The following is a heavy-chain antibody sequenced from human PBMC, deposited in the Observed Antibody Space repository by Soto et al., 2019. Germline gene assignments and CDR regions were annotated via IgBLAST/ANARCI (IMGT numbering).Heavy chain of an antibody. J-gene: IGHJ6*02. CDR1: GGSISSSSYY. CDR2: IYYSGST. CDR3: ARHTYYDFWSGYNFPYYYYGMDV. V-gene: IGHV4-39*01. D-gene: IGHD3-3*01. Sequence: PSETLSLTCTVSGGSISSSSYYWGWIRQPPGEGLEWIGSIYYSGSTYYNPSLKSRVTISVDTSKNQFSLKLSSVTAADTAVYYCARHTYYDFWSGYNFPYYYYGMDVWGQGTTVTVSS.